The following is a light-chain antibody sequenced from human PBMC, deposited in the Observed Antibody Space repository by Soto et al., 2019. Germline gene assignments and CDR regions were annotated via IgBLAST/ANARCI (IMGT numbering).Light chain of an antibody. CDR2: ATS. J-gene: IGKJ4*01. Sequence: DIQMPQSPPSVSASVGDRVIITCRASQDITNWLAWYQQKPGKAPKVLIYATSTLESGVPSRFSGSGSGTDYTLTISSLQAEDFATYHCQQAKTFPLTFGGGTKLENK. CDR3: QQAKTFPLT. V-gene: IGKV1D-12*01. CDR1: QDITNW.